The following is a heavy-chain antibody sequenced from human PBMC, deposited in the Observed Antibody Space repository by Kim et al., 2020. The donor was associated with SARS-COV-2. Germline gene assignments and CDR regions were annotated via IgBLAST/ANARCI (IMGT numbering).Heavy chain of an antibody. D-gene: IGHD3-16*01. CDR1: GGSISSYY. V-gene: IGHV4-59*13. Sequence: SETLSLTCTVSGGSISSYYWSWIRQPPGKGLEWIGYIYYSGRTTYNPSLKSRVTISVDTSKNQFSLKLSSVTAADTALYYCARGRLGVQLYYFDYWGRGT. J-gene: IGHJ4*02. CDR3: ARGRLGVQLYYFDY. CDR2: IYYSGRT.